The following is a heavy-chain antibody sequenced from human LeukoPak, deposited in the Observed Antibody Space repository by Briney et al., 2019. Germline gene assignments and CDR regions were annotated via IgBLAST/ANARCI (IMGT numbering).Heavy chain of an antibody. J-gene: IGHJ4*02. CDR3: ARVLWFGELRL. Sequence: ASVKVSCKASGYTFTSYGINWVRQAPGQGLEWMGWISGYNGKTKYAQKYQGRVTMTTDTSTSTAYMELRSLRSEDTAVYYCARVLWFGELRLWGQGTLVTVSS. D-gene: IGHD3-10*01. CDR1: GYTFTSYG. V-gene: IGHV1-18*01. CDR2: ISGYNGKT.